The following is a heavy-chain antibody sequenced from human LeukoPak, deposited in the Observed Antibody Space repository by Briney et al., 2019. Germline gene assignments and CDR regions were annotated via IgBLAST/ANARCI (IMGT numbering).Heavy chain of an antibody. V-gene: IGHV4-59*08. CDR2: IYYSGST. Sequence: PSETLSLTCTVSGGSISNYYWTWIRQPPGKGLEWIGDIYYSGSTNYNPSLKSRVTISVDTSKNQFSLNLSSVTAADTAVYYCARKDGYNGGFDYWGQGTLVTVSS. CDR3: ARKDGYNGGFDY. CDR1: GGSISNYY. D-gene: IGHD5-24*01. J-gene: IGHJ4*02.